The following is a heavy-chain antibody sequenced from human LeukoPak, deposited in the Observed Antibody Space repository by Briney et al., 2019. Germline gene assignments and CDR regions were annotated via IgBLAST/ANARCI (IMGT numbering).Heavy chain of an antibody. V-gene: IGHV1-8*01. CDR1: GYTFTNYD. CDR3: ARGKAYYDILTGYSAYYFDY. D-gene: IGHD3-9*01. J-gene: IGHJ4*02. Sequence: ASVNVSYKASGYTFTNYDINWVRQATGQGLEWTGCMNPNSGNTGYAQKFQGRVTMPRNTSISTAYMELSSLRSEDTAVYYCARGKAYYDILTGYSAYYFDYWGQGTLVTVSS. CDR2: MNPNSGNT.